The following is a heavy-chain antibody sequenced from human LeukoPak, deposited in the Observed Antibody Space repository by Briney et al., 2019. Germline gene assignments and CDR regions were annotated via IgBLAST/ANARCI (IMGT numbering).Heavy chain of an antibody. Sequence: SETLSLTCAVYGGSFSGYYWSWIRQPPGKGLEWIGEINHSGSTNYNPSLKSRVTISVDTSKNQFSLKLSSVTAADTAVYYCAREQYQLLNYYYYYYMDVWGKGTTVTVSS. CDR3: AREQYQLLNYYYYYYMDV. V-gene: IGHV4-34*01. J-gene: IGHJ6*03. D-gene: IGHD2-2*01. CDR2: INHSGST. CDR1: GGSFSGYY.